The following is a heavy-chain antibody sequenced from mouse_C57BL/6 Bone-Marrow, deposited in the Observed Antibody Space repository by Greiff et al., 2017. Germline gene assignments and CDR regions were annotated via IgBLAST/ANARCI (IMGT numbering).Heavy chain of an antibody. J-gene: IGHJ4*01. V-gene: IGHV1-81*01. Sequence: VQLQQSGAELARPGASVKLSCKASGYTFTSYGISWVKQRTGQGLEWIGEIYPRSGNTYYNEKFKGKATLTADKSSSTAYMALRSLTSEDSAVYFCAREGNYYSYYAMDYWGQGTSVTVSS. D-gene: IGHD2-1*01. CDR3: AREGNYYSYYAMDY. CDR1: GYTFTSYG. CDR2: IYPRSGNT.